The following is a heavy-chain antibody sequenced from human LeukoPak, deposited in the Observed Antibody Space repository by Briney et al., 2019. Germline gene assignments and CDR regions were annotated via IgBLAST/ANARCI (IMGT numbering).Heavy chain of an antibody. CDR3: AASPDYYDSSGYSYYFDY. D-gene: IGHD3-22*01. CDR1: GFTFTISA. J-gene: IGHJ4*02. CDR2: IVVGSGNT. Sequence: GASVTVSCTASGFTFTISAVQWVRQARGQRLEWIGWIVVGSGNTNYAQKFQERVTITRDMSTSTAYMELSSLRSEDTAVYYCAASPDYYDSSGYSYYFDYWGQGTLVTVSS. V-gene: IGHV1-58*01.